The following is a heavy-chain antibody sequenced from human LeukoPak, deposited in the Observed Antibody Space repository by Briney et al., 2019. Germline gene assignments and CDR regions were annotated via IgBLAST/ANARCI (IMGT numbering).Heavy chain of an antibody. Sequence: GGSLRLSCSASGFTFSSSSMHWVRRAPGKGLVWVSRISSDGTNTNYADSVKGRFIISRDNAKNTLYLQMNSLRAEDTAVYFCARVRSSSWFDYWGQGTLVAVSS. CDR2: ISSDGTNT. J-gene: IGHJ4*02. CDR1: GFTFSSSS. V-gene: IGHV3-74*01. D-gene: IGHD6-13*01. CDR3: ARVRSSSWFDY.